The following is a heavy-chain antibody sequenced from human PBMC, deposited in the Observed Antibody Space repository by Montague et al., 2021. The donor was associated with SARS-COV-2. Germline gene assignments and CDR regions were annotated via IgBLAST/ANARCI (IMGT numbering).Heavy chain of an antibody. J-gene: IGHJ3*01. CDR1: GGSISSSSNY. V-gene: IGHV4-39*06. D-gene: IGHD2-2*01. CDR2: INHSGTA. CDR3: AKEREVVRAARTLVAFDL. Sequence: SETLSLTCTVSGGSISSSSNYRSWLRQSPRSGLEWIAEINHSGTANYNPSLKSRVSISVDTSKNQFTLKLTSVTAADTAMYYCAKEREVVRAARTLVAFDLWGQGTMVTVSS.